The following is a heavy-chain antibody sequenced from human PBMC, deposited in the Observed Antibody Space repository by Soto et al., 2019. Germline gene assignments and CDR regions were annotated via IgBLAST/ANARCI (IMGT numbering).Heavy chain of an antibody. V-gene: IGHV2-5*02. CDR2: IYWDDSK. CDR1: GFSLTTDRVG. D-gene: IGHD1-26*01. J-gene: IGHJ4*02. Sequence: QITLKESGPTLVKPTQTLTLTCTFSGFSLTTDRVGVGWIRQPPGEALEWLAVIYWDDSKTYRTSLESRLTITKDPSKNQVALTMTNMDSLDTATYYCAHAYGGRSLYWGQGTLVTVSS. CDR3: AHAYGGRSLY.